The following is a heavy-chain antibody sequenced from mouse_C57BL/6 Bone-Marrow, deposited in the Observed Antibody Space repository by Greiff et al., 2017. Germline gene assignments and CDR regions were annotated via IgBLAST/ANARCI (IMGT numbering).Heavy chain of an antibody. CDR2: IWSGGST. D-gene: IGHD1-1*01. CDR3: ARDGCLLRELDY. Sequence: VQLQQSGPGLVKPSQCLSITCTVSGFSLTSYGVHWVRQSPGKGLEWLGVIWSGGSTDYNAAFIYRLSISKDNSKSQVFFKMNSLQADDTAIYYCARDGCLLRELDYWGQGTTLTVSS. J-gene: IGHJ2*01. V-gene: IGHV2-2*01. CDR1: GFSLTSYG.